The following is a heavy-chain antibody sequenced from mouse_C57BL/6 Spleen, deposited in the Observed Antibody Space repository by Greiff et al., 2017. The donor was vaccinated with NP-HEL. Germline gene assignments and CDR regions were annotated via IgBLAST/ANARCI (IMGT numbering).Heavy chain of an antibody. J-gene: IGHJ4*01. D-gene: IGHD2-1*01. CDR2: INYDGSST. Sequence: EVKLVESEGGLVQPGSSMKLSCTASGFTFSDYYMAWVRQVPEKGLEWVANINYDGSSTYYLDSLKSRFIISRDNAKNILYLQMSSLKSEDTATYYCARDGNYLYYAMDYWGQGTSVTVSS. CDR1: GFTFSDYY. CDR3: ARDGNYLYYAMDY. V-gene: IGHV5-16*01.